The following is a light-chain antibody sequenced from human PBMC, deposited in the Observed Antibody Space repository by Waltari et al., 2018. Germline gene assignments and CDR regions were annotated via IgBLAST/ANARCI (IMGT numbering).Light chain of an antibody. CDR2: DAS. CDR3: QERSNWPGGS. CDR1: QSVNTY. J-gene: IGKJ4*01. V-gene: IGKV3-11*01. Sequence: EIVLTQSPASLSLSPGERASLPCRASQSVNTYLAWYQQKPGQPPRLLIYDASTRATGVPARFVGSGSGTDFTLTITRLEPEDFAVYYCQERSNWPGGSFGGGTKVETK.